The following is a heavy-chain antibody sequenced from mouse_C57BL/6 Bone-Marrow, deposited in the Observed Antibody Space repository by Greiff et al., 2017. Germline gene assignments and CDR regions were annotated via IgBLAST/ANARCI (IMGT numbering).Heavy chain of an antibody. V-gene: IGHV1-66*01. CDR1: GYSFTSYY. CDR2: IYPGSGNT. Sequence: QVQLKESGPELVKPGASVKISCKASGYSFTSYYIHWVKQRPGQGLEWIGWIYPGSGNTTYNEKFKGKATLTADTSSSTAYMQLSSLTSEDSAVYYCARMHYGCPWFAYWGQGTLVTVSA. CDR3: ARMHYGCPWFAY. J-gene: IGHJ3*01. D-gene: IGHD2-2*01.